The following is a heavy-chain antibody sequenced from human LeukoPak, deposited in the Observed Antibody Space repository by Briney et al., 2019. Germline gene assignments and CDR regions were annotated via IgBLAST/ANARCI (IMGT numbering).Heavy chain of an antibody. J-gene: IGHJ5*01. CDR3: ARDGGGYDS. V-gene: IGHV3-7*01. Sequence: GGSLRLSCAASGFTFSTYWMSWIRQTPGKGLEWVANMKEDGSRQYYVDSVKGRFTISRDNAKNSLYLQMYSLRVEDTAVYYCARDGGGYDSWGQGTLVTVSS. CDR2: MKEDGSRQ. D-gene: IGHD5-24*01. CDR1: GFTFSTYW.